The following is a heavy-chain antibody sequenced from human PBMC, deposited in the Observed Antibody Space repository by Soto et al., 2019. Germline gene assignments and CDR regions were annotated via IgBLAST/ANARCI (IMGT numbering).Heavy chain of an antibody. CDR3: AKDLRDWGFFDY. D-gene: IGHD3-16*01. V-gene: IGHV3-74*01. CDR2: INDDGRRT. Sequence: PGGSLRLSCAASGFTFSSYWMHWVRQAPGKGLEWVSRINDDGRRTSYADSVKGRFTISRDNAKNTLYLQMNSLRDDDTAIYYCAKDLRDWGFFDYWGLGTLVTVSS. J-gene: IGHJ4*02. CDR1: GFTFSSYW.